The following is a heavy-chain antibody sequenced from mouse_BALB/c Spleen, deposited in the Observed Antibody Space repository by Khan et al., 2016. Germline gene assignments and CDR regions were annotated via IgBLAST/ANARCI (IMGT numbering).Heavy chain of an antibody. CDR2: MNPYTGEP. CDR3: ARTTDYDYYYAMDY. D-gene: IGHD2-4*01. V-gene: IGHV9-3-1*01. J-gene: IGHJ4*01. Sequence: QIQLVQSGPELKKPGETVKISCKASGYTFTNYGMNWVRQASGKGLQWMGWMNPYTGEPTYTDDFKGRFAFSLETSASTAYLQINNLKNEYTATYFCARTTDYDYYYAMDYWGQGTSVTVS. CDR1: GYTFTNYG.